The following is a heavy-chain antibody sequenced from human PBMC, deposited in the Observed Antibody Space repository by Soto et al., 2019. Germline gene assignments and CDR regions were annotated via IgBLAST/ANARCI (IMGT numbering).Heavy chain of an antibody. CDR3: ASWAGYSK. CDR2: VSPDSGTT. V-gene: IGHV1-8*01. Sequence: QVQLVQSGSEVRKPGASVKVSCKASGYIFSTYDINWVRQAPGQGPEWMGRVSPDSGTTGSAQKFRGRLTMTRDTSINTAYMELSSLTSEDTALYYCASWAGYSKWGQGALVTVSS. D-gene: IGHD3-9*01. J-gene: IGHJ4*02. CDR1: GYIFSTYD.